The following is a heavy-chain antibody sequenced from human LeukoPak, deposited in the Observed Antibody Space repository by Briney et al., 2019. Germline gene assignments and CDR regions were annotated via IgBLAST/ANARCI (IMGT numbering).Heavy chain of an antibody. J-gene: IGHJ6*02. Sequence: GASVTVSCKVSGYTLTELSMHWVRQAPGEGLEWMGGFDPEDGETIYAQKFQGRVTMTEDTSTDTAYMELSSLRSEDTAVYYCATGSQLYYYDSSGYPYYYYGMDVWGQGTTVTVSS. CDR1: GYTLTELS. CDR2: FDPEDGET. D-gene: IGHD3-22*01. CDR3: ATGSQLYYYDSSGYPYYYYGMDV. V-gene: IGHV1-24*01.